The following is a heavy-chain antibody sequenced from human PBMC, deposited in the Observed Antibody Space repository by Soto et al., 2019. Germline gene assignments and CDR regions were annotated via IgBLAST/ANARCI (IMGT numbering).Heavy chain of an antibody. V-gene: IGHV3-23*01. Sequence: WSLRLSCAASGFSFSSYAMSWVRQAPGKGLEWVSAISDTGGSTYYADSVKGRFTISRDNSKNTLYLQVNGLRAEDTAVYYCAKDLRGPTAVAGTGGFDYWGQGALVTVSS. CDR2: ISDTGGST. J-gene: IGHJ4*02. D-gene: IGHD6-19*01. CDR1: GFSFSSYA. CDR3: AKDLRGPTAVAGTGGFDY.